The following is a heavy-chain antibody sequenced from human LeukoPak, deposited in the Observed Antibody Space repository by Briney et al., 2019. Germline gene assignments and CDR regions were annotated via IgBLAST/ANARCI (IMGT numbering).Heavy chain of an antibody. Sequence: PGGSLRLSCAASGFTFSSYGMHWVRQAPGKGLEWVAVISYDGSNKYYADSVKGRFTISRDNSKNTLYLQMNSLRAEDTAVYYCAKDPLLHGSGSVVFDIWGQGTMVTVSS. V-gene: IGHV3-30*18. CDR1: GFTFSSYG. D-gene: IGHD3-10*01. CDR2: ISYDGSNK. CDR3: AKDPLLHGSGSVVFDI. J-gene: IGHJ3*02.